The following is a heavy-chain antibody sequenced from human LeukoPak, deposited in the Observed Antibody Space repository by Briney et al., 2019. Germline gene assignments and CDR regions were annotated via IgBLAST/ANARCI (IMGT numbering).Heavy chain of an antibody. CDR1: GFTFSSYG. V-gene: IGHV3-33*01. CDR2: IWYDGSNK. Sequence: GGSLRLSCAASGFTFSSYGMHWVRQAPGKGLEWVAAIWYDGSNKYYADSVRGRFTISRDNSKNALYLRMNSLGAEDAAVYYCAREGAARPFDYWGQGTLVTVSS. D-gene: IGHD2-15*01. CDR3: AREGAARPFDY. J-gene: IGHJ4*02.